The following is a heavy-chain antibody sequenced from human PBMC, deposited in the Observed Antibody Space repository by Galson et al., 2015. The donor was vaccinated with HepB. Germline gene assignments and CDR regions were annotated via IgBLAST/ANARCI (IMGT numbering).Heavy chain of an antibody. J-gene: IGHJ4*02. Sequence: SLRLSCAASTLILTKYAMTWVCQAPGKGLEWVSVVSANGATTHYADSVRGRFTIFRDNSKNTLYLQMSSLRLEDTAVYFCAKNYGAYVYDPFDLWGQGTLVTVSS. CDR3: AKNYGAYVYDPFDL. V-gene: IGHV3-23*01. CDR1: TLILTKYA. D-gene: IGHD4-17*01. CDR2: VSANGATT.